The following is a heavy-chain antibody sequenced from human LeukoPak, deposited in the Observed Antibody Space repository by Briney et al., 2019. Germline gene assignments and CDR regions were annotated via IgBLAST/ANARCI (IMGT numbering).Heavy chain of an antibody. CDR3: AKTPVVITTTHLDY. Sequence: QTGGSLRLSCAASGFTFSSYAMSWVRQAPGKGLEWVSAISGSGGSTYYADSVKGRFTISRDNSKNTLYLQMNSLRAEDTAVYYCAKTPVVITTTHLDYWGQGTLVTVSS. CDR1: GFTFSSYA. V-gene: IGHV3-23*01. J-gene: IGHJ4*02. D-gene: IGHD3-22*01. CDR2: ISGSGGST.